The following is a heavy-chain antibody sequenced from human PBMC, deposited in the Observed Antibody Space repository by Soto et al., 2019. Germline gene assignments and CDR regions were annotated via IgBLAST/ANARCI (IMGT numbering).Heavy chain of an antibody. CDR3: ATRPLLPGAP. J-gene: IGHJ3*01. D-gene: IGHD3-22*01. CDR2: IYSGGST. V-gene: IGHV3-53*01. Sequence: EVQLVESGGGLIQPGGSLRLSCAASGFTFSSKDMYWVRQAPGKGLEWVSLIYSGGSTYYADSVKGRFTISRDNSKNTLYLQMSSLRAEDTAVYYCATRPLLPGAPWGQGTMVTVSS. CDR1: GFTFSSKD.